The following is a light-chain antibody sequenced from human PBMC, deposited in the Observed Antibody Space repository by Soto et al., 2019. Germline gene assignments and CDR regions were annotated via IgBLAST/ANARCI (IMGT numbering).Light chain of an antibody. J-gene: IGLJ3*02. CDR2: EVS. Sequence: QSALTPPASVSGSPVQSITISCTGTSSDIGSNNYVSWFQQRPGKAPTLIIYEVSNRPSGVSTHFSGSKSGNTASLTISGLLPEDEAEYYCSSYTTTTRLFGGGTKLTVL. V-gene: IGLV2-14*01. CDR3: SSYTTTTRL. CDR1: SSDIGSNNY.